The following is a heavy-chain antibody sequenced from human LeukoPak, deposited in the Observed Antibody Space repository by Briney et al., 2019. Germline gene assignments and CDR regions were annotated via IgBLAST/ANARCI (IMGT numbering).Heavy chain of an antibody. V-gene: IGHV4-31*03. CDR2: IYYSGST. J-gene: IGHJ5*02. D-gene: IGHD5-18*01. CDR3: ARERMQLWLDP. Sequence: PSETLSLTCTVSGGSVSSGAYYWTWIRQHPGKGLEWIGFIYYSGSTYYNPSLKSRITISVDTSKNQFSLKLSSVTAADTAVYYCARERMQLWLDPWGQGILVTVSS. CDR1: GGSVSSGAYY.